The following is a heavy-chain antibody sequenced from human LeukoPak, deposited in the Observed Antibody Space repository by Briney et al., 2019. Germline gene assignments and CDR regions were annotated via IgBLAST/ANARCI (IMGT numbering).Heavy chain of an antibody. Sequence: GGSLRLSCAASGFTFSSYGMSWVRQAPGKGPEWVSVISGSGGSTYYADSVKGRFTISRDNSKNTVYLQVNSLRAEDTAVYYCAKDSDSSGSIGPSYFDYWGQGTLVTVSS. J-gene: IGHJ4*02. D-gene: IGHD3-22*01. V-gene: IGHV3-23*01. CDR3: AKDSDSSGSIGPSYFDY. CDR2: ISGSGGST. CDR1: GFTFSSYG.